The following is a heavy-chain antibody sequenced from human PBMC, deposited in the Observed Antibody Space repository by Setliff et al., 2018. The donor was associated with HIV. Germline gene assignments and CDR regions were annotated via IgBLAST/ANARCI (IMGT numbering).Heavy chain of an antibody. V-gene: IGHV3-74*01. Sequence: GGSLRLSCAGSGFTFTDYIMHWVRQVPGKGLVWVSRINSDGSDTRYADSVKGRFTISRDNAKNTLYLQMNSLRVEDTAVYYCARDGNGAFDMWGQGTLVTVSS. CDR3: ARDGNGAFDM. CDR1: GFTFTDYI. CDR2: INSDGSDT. J-gene: IGHJ3*02. D-gene: IGHD1-26*01.